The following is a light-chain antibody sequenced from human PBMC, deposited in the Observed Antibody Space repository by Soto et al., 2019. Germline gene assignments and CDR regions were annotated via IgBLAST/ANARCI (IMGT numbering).Light chain of an antibody. CDR1: SSDVGGYNF. Sequence: QPASVSGSPGQSITISCTGTSSDVGGYNFVSWYQQHPGKAPKLMIYEVSNRPSGVSSRFSGSKSGDTASLTISGLQAEDEADYYCSSYTSSSTLYVFGSGTKLTVL. CDR2: EVS. V-gene: IGLV2-14*01. J-gene: IGLJ1*01. CDR3: SSYTSSSTLYV.